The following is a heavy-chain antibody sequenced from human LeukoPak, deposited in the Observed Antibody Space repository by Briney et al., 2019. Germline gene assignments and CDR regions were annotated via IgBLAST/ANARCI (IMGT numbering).Heavy chain of an antibody. CDR3: ARHGLDDAFDI. CDR2: IYPGDSDT. Sequence: SGESLKISCQGSGYNFNSYWIGWVRQMPGEGLECMGIIYPGDSDTRYSPSFQGQVTISADKSISTAYLQWSSLKASDTAMYYCARHGLDDAFDIWGQGTMVTVSS. D-gene: IGHD3/OR15-3a*01. CDR1: GYNFNSYW. V-gene: IGHV5-51*01. J-gene: IGHJ3*02.